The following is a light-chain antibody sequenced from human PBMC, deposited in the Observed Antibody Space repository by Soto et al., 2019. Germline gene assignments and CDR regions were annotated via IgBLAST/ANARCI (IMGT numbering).Light chain of an antibody. CDR3: AAWDDSLNGPV. CDR1: RSNIGSNT. J-gene: IGLJ2*01. CDR2: SNH. Sequence: QAVVTQPPSASGTPGQRVTISCSGSRSNIGSNTVNWYQQLPGTAPKLLIYSNHQRPSGVPDRFSGSKSGTSASLAISGLQSEDEADYYCAAWDDSLNGPVLGGGTKLTVL. V-gene: IGLV1-44*01.